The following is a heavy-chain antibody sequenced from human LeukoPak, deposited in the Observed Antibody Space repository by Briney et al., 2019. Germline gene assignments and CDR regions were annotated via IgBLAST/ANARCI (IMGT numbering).Heavy chain of an antibody. Sequence: GGSLRLSCAASGFTFSGSAMHWVRQASGKGLEWVGRIRSKANSYATAYAASVKGRFTISRDDSKNTAYLQMNSLKTEDTAVYYCTRHETYYDFWSGYHDAFDIWGQGTMVTVSS. CDR3: TRHETYYDFWSGYHDAFDI. CDR2: IRSKANSYAT. CDR1: GFTFSGSA. V-gene: IGHV3-73*01. J-gene: IGHJ3*02. D-gene: IGHD3-3*01.